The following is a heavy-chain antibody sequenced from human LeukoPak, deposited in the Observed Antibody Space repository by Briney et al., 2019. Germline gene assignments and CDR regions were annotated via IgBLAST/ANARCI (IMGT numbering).Heavy chain of an antibody. CDR1: GGSISSGSYY. D-gene: IGHD3-10*01. CDR2: IYYSGST. V-gene: IGHV4-39*01. J-gene: IGHJ4*02. CDR3: AHGPGYYGSGSSPFDY. Sequence: SETLSLTCTVSGGSISSGSYYWGWIRQPPGKGLEWIGSIYYSGSTYYNPSLKSRVTISVDTSKNQFSLKLSSVTAADTAVYYCAHGPGYYGSGSSPFDYWGQGTLVTVSS.